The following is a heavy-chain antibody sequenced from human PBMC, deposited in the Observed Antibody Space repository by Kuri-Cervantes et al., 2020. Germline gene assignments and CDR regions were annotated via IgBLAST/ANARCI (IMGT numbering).Heavy chain of an antibody. CDR2: IFYIGST. J-gene: IGHJ6*02. CDR1: GGSISSYY. V-gene: IGHV4-59*08. CDR3: ARGRYDYVWGSYRSPNYYYGMDV. D-gene: IGHD3-16*02. Sequence: SETLSLTCTVSGGSISSYYWSWIRQPPGKGLEWIGYIFYIGSTNYNPSLKSRVTISVDTSKNQFSLKLSSVTAADTAVYYCARGRYDYVWGSYRSPNYYYGMDVWGQGTTVTVSS.